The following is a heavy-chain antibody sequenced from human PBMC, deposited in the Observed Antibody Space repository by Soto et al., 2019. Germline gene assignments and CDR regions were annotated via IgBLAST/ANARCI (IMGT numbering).Heavy chain of an antibody. Sequence: ASVKVSCKASGGTFSSYAISWVRQAPGQGLEWMGGIIPIFGTANYAQKFQGRVTITADKSTSTAYMELRSLRSEDTAVYYCARPLYYYDSTGYPDPSYYYYGMDVWGQGPTVPVS. CDR3: ARPLYYYDSTGYPDPSYYYYGMDV. V-gene: IGHV1-69*06. CDR1: GGTFSSYA. D-gene: IGHD3-22*01. J-gene: IGHJ6*02. CDR2: IIPIFGTA.